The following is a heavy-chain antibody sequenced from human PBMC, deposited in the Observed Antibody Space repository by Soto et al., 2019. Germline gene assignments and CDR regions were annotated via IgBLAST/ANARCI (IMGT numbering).Heavy chain of an antibody. J-gene: IGHJ3*02. CDR3: ARDRSSGWVKLSFDI. Sequence: ASVKVSCKAAGYTFTGCYMHWVRQAPGQGLEWMGWINPNSGGTNYAQKFQGRVTMTRDTSISTAYMELSRLRSDATAVYYCARDRSSGWVKLSFDIWGQGTMVTVSS. V-gene: IGHV1-2*02. D-gene: IGHD6-19*01. CDR2: INPNSGGT. CDR1: GYTFTGCY.